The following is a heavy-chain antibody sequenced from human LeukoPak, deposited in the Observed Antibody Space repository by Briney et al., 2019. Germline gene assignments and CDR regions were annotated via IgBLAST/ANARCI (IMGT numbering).Heavy chain of an antibody. CDR2: IFYSGST. J-gene: IGHJ4*02. CDR3: ARATYYFDTSGYPTPDY. V-gene: IGHV4-59*01. CDR1: GGSISNYY. Sequence: SETLSLTCTVSGGSISNYYWSWIRQPPGKGLEWIGYIFYSGSTNYNPSLKSRVTISIDTSRDRLYLKVTSVTAADTAVYYCARATYYFDTSGYPTPDYWGQGTLVTVSS. D-gene: IGHD3-22*01.